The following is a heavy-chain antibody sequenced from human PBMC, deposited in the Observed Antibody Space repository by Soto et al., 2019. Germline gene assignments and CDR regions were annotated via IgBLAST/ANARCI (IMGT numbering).Heavy chain of an antibody. V-gene: IGHV3-7*02. Sequence: GGSLRLSCVGSGFTFSSNWMTWVRQAPGKGLEWVGNIRQDGSEKNYVDSVKGRFTISRDNAKNSLYLQMNSLRAEDTAVYYCACLIVVARGASYFDYWGPGTLVTVSS. J-gene: IGHJ4*02. CDR2: IRQDGSEK. CDR1: GFTFSSNW. D-gene: IGHD2-2*01. CDR3: ACLIVVARGASYFDY.